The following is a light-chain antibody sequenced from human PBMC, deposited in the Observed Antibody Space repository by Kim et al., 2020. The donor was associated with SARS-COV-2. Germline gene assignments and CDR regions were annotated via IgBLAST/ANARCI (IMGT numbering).Light chain of an antibody. J-gene: IGLJ1*01. Sequence: PGHSVAISCSGTRGGFGSYKYVSWYQQHPGKSPKLIIYEVTKRPSGVPDRFSGSMSGNTASLTVSGLQAEDEADYYCASHGGYDYVFGTGTKVTVL. CDR3: ASHGGYDYV. CDR1: RGGFGSYKY. V-gene: IGLV2-8*01. CDR2: EVT.